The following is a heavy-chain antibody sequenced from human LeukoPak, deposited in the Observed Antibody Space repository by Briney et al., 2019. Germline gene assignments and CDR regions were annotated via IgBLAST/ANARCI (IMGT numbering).Heavy chain of an antibody. J-gene: IGHJ4*02. CDR1: GFTFSSYA. CDR3: AKGGTITMIVVVITFDY. V-gene: IGHV3-23*01. CDR2: ISGSGGST. Sequence: PGASLRLSCAASGFTFSSYAMSWVRQAPGKGLEWVSAISGSGGSTYYADSVKGRFTISRDNSKNTLYLQMNSLRAEDTAVYYCAKGGTITMIVVVITFDYWGQGTLVTVSS. D-gene: IGHD3-22*01.